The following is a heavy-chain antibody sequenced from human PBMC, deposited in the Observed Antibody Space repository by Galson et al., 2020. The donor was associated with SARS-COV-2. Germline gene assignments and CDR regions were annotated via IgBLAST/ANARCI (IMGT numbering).Heavy chain of an antibody. CDR3: AGGVVGLAGGAFDI. J-gene: IGHJ3*02. D-gene: IGHD1-26*01. CDR2: IRSGGST. V-gene: IGHV3-53*05. Sequence: QLGESLKISCAAAGFSVSGNYMSWVRQAPGKGLEWVSAIRSGGSTHYADSVKGRFTISRDNSKNTLDLQMNSLRPEDAAVYYCAGGVVGLAGGAFDIWGPGTMVTVSS. CDR1: GFSVSGNY.